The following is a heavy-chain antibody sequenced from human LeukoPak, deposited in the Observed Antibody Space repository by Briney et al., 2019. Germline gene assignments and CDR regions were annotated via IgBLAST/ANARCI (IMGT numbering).Heavy chain of an antibody. Sequence: PGGSLRLSCAASGFTFSSYEMNWVRQAPGKGLEWVSYISSSGSTIYYADSVKGRFTISRDNAKNSLYLQMNSLRAEDTAVYYCARGGHYYDSSGYYARYYSDYWGQGTLVTVSS. CDR2: ISSSGSTI. V-gene: IGHV3-48*03. J-gene: IGHJ4*02. CDR1: GFTFSSYE. CDR3: ARGGHYYDSSGYYARYYSDY. D-gene: IGHD3-22*01.